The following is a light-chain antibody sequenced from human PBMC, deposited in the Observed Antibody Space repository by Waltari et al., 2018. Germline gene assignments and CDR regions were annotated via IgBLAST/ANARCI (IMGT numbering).Light chain of an antibody. CDR2: SNN. Sequence: QSVLTQPPSASGTPGQRVTLSCSGSSSNNGSDTVNWYQQLPGTAPKLLIYSNNQRPSGVPDRFSGSKSGTSASLAISGLQSEDEADYYCAAWDDSLNGRVFGGGTKLTVL. J-gene: IGLJ2*01. V-gene: IGLV1-44*01. CDR1: SSNNGSDT. CDR3: AAWDDSLNGRV.